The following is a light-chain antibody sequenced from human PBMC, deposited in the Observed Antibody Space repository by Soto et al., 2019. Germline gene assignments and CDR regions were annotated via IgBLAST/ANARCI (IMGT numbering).Light chain of an antibody. V-gene: IGKV3-20*01. CDR1: QSVSSSY. CDR2: GAS. J-gene: IGKJ2*01. CDR3: EQYGSSPRT. Sequence: EIVLTQSPGTLSLSPGERATLSCRASQSVSSSYLAWYQQKPGQAPRLLIYGASSRATGIPDRFSGSWSGTDFSLTISRLEPEDFAVYYCEQYGSSPRTCGQGTKLVIK.